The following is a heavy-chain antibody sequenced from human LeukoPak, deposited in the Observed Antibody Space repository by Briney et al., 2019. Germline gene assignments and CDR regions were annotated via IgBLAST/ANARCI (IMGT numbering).Heavy chain of an antibody. V-gene: IGHV3-74*01. CDR2: INSDGSDT. Sequence: GSLRLSCAASGFTFSSYWMHWVRQAPGKGLVWVSRINSDGSDTSYADSVKGRFTISRDNSKNTLYLQMNSLRDEDTAVYYCARYLSGWYYFDYWGQGTLVTVSS. D-gene: IGHD6-19*01. CDR3: ARYLSGWYYFDY. J-gene: IGHJ4*02. CDR1: GFTFSSYW.